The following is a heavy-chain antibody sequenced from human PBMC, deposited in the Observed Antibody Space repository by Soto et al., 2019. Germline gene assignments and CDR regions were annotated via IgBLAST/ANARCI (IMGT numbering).Heavy chain of an antibody. CDR1: GGSISSGDYY. D-gene: IGHD6-6*01. V-gene: IGHV4-30-4*01. CDR3: ARGHTIAARPGDNWFDP. CDR2: IYYSGST. J-gene: IGHJ5*02. Sequence: SETLSLTCTVSGGSISSGDYYWSWIRQPPGKGLEWIGYIYYSGSTYYNPSLKSRVTISVDTSKNQFSLKLSSVTAADTAVYYCARGHTIAARPGDNWFDPWGQGTLVTVSS.